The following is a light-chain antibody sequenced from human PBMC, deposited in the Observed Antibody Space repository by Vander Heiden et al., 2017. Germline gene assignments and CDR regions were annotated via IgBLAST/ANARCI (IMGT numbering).Light chain of an antibody. CDR2: RNN. V-gene: IGLV1-47*01. CDR1: SPTLGSNY. J-gene: IGLJ2*01. CDR3: AAWDDSLSGVV. Sequence: QSVLPQPPSASGTPGQRVTTSCSGRSPTLGSNYVYWYQQLPGTAPKLLIYRNNQRPSGVPDRFSGSKSGTSASLAISGLRSEDEADYYCAAWDDSLSGVVFGGGTKLTVL.